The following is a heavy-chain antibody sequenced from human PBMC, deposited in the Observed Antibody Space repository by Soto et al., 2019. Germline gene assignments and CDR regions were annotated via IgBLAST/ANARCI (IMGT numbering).Heavy chain of an antibody. J-gene: IGHJ5*02. CDR2: ISGSGGTI. CDR1: GFTFSSYA. CDR3: AKNVRRGIAVAANWFDP. V-gene: IGHV3-23*01. Sequence: EVRLLESGGGLVQPGGSLRLSCAASGFTFSSYAMSWVRQAPGKGLEWVSPISGSGGTIYYADSVKGRFTISRDNSKDTLYLQMNSLRAEDTAVYYCAKNVRRGIAVAANWFDPWGQGTLVTVSS. D-gene: IGHD6-19*01.